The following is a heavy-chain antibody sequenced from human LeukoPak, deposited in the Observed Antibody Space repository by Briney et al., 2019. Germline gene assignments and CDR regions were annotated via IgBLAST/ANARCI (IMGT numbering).Heavy chain of an antibody. CDR1: GFTFSSYS. J-gene: IGHJ3*02. Sequence: PGGSLRLSCAASGFTFSSYSMNWVRQAPGKGLEWVSYISSSSSTIYYADSVKGRFTISRDNAKNSLYLQMNSLRAEDTAVYYCARVRIQLWPKEHAFDIWGQGTMVTVSS. CDR3: ARVRIQLWPKEHAFDI. D-gene: IGHD5-18*01. CDR2: ISSSSSTI. V-gene: IGHV3-48*04.